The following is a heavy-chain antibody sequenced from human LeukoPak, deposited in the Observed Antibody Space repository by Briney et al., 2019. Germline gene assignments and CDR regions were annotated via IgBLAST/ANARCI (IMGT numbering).Heavy chain of an antibody. D-gene: IGHD3-10*01. J-gene: IGHJ4*02. Sequence: PPETLSLTCTVSGVAISTREFNSGWIRQPPGKGLEWIGSIYYSGSTYYNPSLKSRVTISVDTSKKQFSLKLSSVTAADTAVYDCATHSSSYDSGNNSDYWGQGALVTVFS. CDR2: IYYSGST. CDR1: GVAISTREFN. CDR3: ATHSSSYDSGNNSDY. V-gene: IGHV4-39*01.